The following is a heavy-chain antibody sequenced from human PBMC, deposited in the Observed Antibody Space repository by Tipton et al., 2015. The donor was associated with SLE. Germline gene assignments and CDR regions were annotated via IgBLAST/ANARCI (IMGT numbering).Heavy chain of an antibody. D-gene: IGHD6-13*01. CDR1: GFTFSSYE. V-gene: IGHV3-48*03. CDR3: AREHSSSWRHDAFDI. J-gene: IGHJ3*02. CDR2: ISSSGTTI. Sequence: SLRLSCSASGFTFSSYEMNWVRQAPGKGLEWVSYISSSGTTIYYADSVKGRFTISRDNAKNSLYLQMLTLRAEDTAVYYCAREHSSSWRHDAFDIWGQGTMVTVSS.